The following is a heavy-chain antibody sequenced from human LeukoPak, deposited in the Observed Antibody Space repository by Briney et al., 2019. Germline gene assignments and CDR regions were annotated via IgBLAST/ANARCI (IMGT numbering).Heavy chain of an antibody. V-gene: IGHV3-48*04. J-gene: IGHJ4*02. CDR2: ISSSGSTI. CDR3: ARAVRRAALNY. D-gene: IGHD2-15*01. Sequence: GGSLRLSCAASGFTFSSYSMNWVRQAPGKGLEWVSYISSSGSTIYYADSVKGRFTISRDNAKNSLYLQMNSLRAEDTAVYYCARAVRRAALNYWGQGTLVTVSS. CDR1: GFTFSSYS.